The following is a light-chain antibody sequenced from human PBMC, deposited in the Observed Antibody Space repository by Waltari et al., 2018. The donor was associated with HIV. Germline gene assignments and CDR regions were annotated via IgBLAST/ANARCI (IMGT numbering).Light chain of an antibody. CDR1: QSVTSSF. Sequence: LSPGERATLSCRASQSVTSSFLSWYQQKPGQAPRLLIYGASSRATGIPDRFSGGGSGTDFTLTISRLEPEDFAVYYCQQYGSSPLTFGGGTKVDIK. J-gene: IGKJ4*01. CDR2: GAS. V-gene: IGKV3-20*01. CDR3: QQYGSSPLT.